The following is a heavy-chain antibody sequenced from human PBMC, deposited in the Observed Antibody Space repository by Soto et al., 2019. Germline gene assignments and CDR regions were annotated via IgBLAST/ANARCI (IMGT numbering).Heavy chain of an antibody. D-gene: IGHD3-10*01. CDR3: ARDTSSYYGSATPGY. CDR2: ISSSSSTI. Sequence: PGGSLRLSCAASGFTFSSYSMNWVRQAPGKGLEWVSYISSSSSTIYYADSVKGRFTISRDNAKNSLYLQMNSLRDEDTAVYYCARDTSSYYGSATPGYWGQGTLVTVSS. V-gene: IGHV3-48*02. J-gene: IGHJ4*02. CDR1: GFTFSSYS.